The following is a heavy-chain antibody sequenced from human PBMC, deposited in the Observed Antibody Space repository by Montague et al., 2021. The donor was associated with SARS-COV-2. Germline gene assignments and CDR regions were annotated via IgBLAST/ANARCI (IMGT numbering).Heavy chain of an antibody. CDR1: GFTFSSYE. CDR3: ARLRGYDYGLLYYYYMDV. J-gene: IGHJ6*03. V-gene: IGHV3-48*03. D-gene: IGHD5-12*01. CDR2: ISSSGVTI. Sequence: SLRLSCAASGFTFSSYEMNWVRQAPGKGLEWVSYISSSGVTIYYADSVKGRFTISRDYAKNSLYLQMNSLRAEDTAVYYCARLRGYDYGLLYYYYMDVWGKGTTVTVSS.